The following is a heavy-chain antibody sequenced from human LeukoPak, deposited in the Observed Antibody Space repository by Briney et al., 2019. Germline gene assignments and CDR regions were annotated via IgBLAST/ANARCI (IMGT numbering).Heavy chain of an antibody. CDR3: AQDMSCGGIVGFPATTDY. D-gene: IGHD2-15*01. CDR1: AFTLDDYA. CDR2: ISGDGGST. V-gene: IGHV3-43*02. J-gene: IGHJ4*01. Sequence: AGSLRLACAASAFTLDDYATHWVRQAPGKGLEWVSLISGDGGSTYYADSVKGRFTISRDNSENSLYLQMNSLRTEDTALSYCAQDMSCGGIVGFPATTDYWGEATLVTASS.